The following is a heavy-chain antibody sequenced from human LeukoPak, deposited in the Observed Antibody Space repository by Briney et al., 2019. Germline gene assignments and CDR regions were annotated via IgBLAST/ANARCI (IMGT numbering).Heavy chain of an antibody. CDR3: AHRTDLYSSSWYWGY. D-gene: IGHD6-13*01. CDR2: IYWDDDK. CDR1: GFSLTTRGVG. V-gene: IGHV2-5*02. Sequence: ESGPTLVNPTQTLTLTCTFSGFSLTTRGVGVGWIRQRPGKALEWPALIYWDDDKRYSPSLKSRLTITKDTSKNQVVLTMTNMDPVDTATYYCAHRTDLYSSSWYWGYWGQGTLVTVSS. J-gene: IGHJ4*02.